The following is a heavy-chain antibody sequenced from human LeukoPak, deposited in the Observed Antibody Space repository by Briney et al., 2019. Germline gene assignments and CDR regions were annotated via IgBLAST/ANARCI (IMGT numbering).Heavy chain of an antibody. Sequence: GGSLRLSCAASGFTFSSYWMSWVRQAPGKGLEWVANIKQDGSEKYYVDSVKGRFTISRDNAKNSLYLQMNSLRAEDTAVYYCARVYYGSGSYSLDYWGQGTLVTVSS. D-gene: IGHD3-10*01. CDR1: GFTFSSYW. J-gene: IGHJ4*02. CDR3: ARVYYGSGSYSLDY. CDR2: IKQDGSEK. V-gene: IGHV3-7*01.